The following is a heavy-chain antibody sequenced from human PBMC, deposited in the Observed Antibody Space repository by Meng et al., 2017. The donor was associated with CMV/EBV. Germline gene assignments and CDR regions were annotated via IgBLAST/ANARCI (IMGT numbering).Heavy chain of an antibody. CDR2: IQYDGSNK. V-gene: IGHV3-30*02. CDR1: GFTFSSYG. D-gene: IGHD3-10*01. CDR3: AKDSLVLNYYYYYGMDV. J-gene: IGHJ6*02. Sequence: GGSLKISCAASGFTFSSYGMHWVRQAPGKGLEWVAFIQYDGSNKYYADSVKGRFTIFRDNSKNTLYLQMNSLRAEDTAVYYCAKDSLVLNYYYYYGMDVWGQGTTVTVSS.